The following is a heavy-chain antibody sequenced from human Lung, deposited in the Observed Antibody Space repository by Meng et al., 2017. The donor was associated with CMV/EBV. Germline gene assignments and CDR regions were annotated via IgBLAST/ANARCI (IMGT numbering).Heavy chain of an antibody. V-gene: IGHV3-23*01. CDR1: GFTFSSYA. J-gene: IGHJ4*02. Sequence: SXAASGFTFSSYAMSWVRQAPGKGLEGVSAISGSGGSTYYADSVKGRFTISRDNSKNTLYLQMNSLRAEDTAVYYCAKDKYGGYCSSTSCDVIFDYXGQGXLVTFSS. CDR2: ISGSGGST. CDR3: AKDKYGGYCSSTSCDVIFDY. D-gene: IGHD2-2*01.